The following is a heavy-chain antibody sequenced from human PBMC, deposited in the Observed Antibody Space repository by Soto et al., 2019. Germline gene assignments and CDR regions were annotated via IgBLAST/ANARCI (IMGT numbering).Heavy chain of an antibody. CDR3: AKDRVIFGYCSSTSCYGALGY. Sequence: PGGSLRLSCAASGFTFSSYAMSWVRQAPGKGLEWVSAISGSGGSTYYADSVKGRFTISRDNSKNTLYLQMNSLRAEDTAVYYCAKDRVIFGYCSSTSCYGALGYWGQGTLVTVSS. J-gene: IGHJ4*02. CDR2: ISGSGGST. CDR1: GFTFSSYA. V-gene: IGHV3-23*01. D-gene: IGHD2-2*01.